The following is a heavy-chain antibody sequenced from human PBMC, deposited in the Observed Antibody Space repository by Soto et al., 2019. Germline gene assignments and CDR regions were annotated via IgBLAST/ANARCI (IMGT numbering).Heavy chain of an antibody. CDR3: TTVVVDIVATTYAY. V-gene: IGHV3-15*01. D-gene: IGHD5-12*01. CDR1: GFTFSSYA. Sequence: PGWSLRLSCAASGFTFSSYAMSWVRQAPGKGLEWVGRIKSKTDGGTTDYAAPVKGRFTISRDDSKNTLYLQMNSLKTEDTAVYYCTTVVVDIVATTYAYWGQGTLVTVSS. CDR2: IKSKTDGGTT. J-gene: IGHJ4*02.